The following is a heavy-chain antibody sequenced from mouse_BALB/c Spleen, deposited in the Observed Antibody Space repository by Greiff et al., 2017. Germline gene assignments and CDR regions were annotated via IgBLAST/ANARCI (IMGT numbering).Heavy chain of an antibody. J-gene: IGHJ1*01. D-gene: IGHD1-1*01. CDR3: ARENYGSSYWYFDV. Sequence: QVQLKESGAELVRPGSSVKISCKASGYAFSSYWMNWVKQRPGQGLEWIGQIYPGDGDTNYNGKFKGKATLTADKSSSTAYMQLSSLTSEDSAVYFCARENYGSSYWYFDVWGAGTTVTVSS. CDR2: IYPGDGDT. V-gene: IGHV1-80*01. CDR1: GYAFSSYW.